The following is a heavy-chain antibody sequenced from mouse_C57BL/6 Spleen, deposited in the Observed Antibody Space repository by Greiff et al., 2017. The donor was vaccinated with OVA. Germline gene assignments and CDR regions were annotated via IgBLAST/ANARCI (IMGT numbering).Heavy chain of an antibody. CDR2: INPNNGGT. D-gene: IGHD1-1*01. CDR1: GYTFTDYY. CDR3: APIYYYGSSAFDY. V-gene: IGHV1-26*01. J-gene: IGHJ2*01. Sequence: EVQLQQSGPELVKPGASVKISCKASGYTFTDYYMNWVKQSHGKSLEWIGDINPNNGGTSYNQKFKGKATLTVDKSSSTAYMELRSLTSEDSAVYYCAPIYYYGSSAFDYWGQGTTLTVSS.